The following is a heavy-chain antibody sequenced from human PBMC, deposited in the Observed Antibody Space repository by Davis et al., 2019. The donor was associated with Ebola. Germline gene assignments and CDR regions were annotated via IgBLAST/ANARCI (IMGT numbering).Heavy chain of an antibody. CDR1: GFTVSSNY. J-gene: IGHJ6*03. V-gene: IGHV3-21*01. Sequence: GGSLRLSCAASGFTVSSNYMSWVRQAPGKGLEWVSSISSSSSYIYYADSVKGRFTISRDNAKNSLYLQMNSLRAEDTAVYYCARDALLWFGELLFTEYYYMDVWGKGTTVTVSS. D-gene: IGHD3-10*01. CDR2: ISSSSSYI. CDR3: ARDALLWFGELLFTEYYYMDV.